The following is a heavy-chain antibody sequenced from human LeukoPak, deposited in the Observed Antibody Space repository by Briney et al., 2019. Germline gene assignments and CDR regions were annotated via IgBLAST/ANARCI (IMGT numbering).Heavy chain of an antibody. V-gene: IGHV3-30*04. Sequence: PGGSLRLSCAASGFTFSSYAMHWVRQAPGKGLEWVAVISYDGSNKYYADSVKGRFTISRDNSKNTLYLQMNSLRAEDTAVYYCARDPSIAAAGRGGGDYWGQGTLVTVSS. CDR3: ARDPSIAAAGRGGGDY. J-gene: IGHJ4*02. D-gene: IGHD6-13*01. CDR1: GFTFSSYA. CDR2: ISYDGSNK.